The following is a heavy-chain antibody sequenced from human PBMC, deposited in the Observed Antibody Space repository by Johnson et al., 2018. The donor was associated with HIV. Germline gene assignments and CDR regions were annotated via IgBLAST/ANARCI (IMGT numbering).Heavy chain of an antibody. CDR2: INWNGGST. D-gene: IGHD3-22*01. V-gene: IGHV3-20*04. CDR3: AREQTYYYDSSGYYSGAFDI. J-gene: IGHJ3*02. Sequence: QLVESGGGVVRPGGSLRLSCAASGFTFDDYGMSWVRQAPGKGPEWVSGINWNGGSTGYADSVKGRFTISRDNAKNSLYLQRNSLRAEDTALYYCAREQTYYYDSSGYYSGAFDIWGQGTMVTVSS. CDR1: GFTFDDYG.